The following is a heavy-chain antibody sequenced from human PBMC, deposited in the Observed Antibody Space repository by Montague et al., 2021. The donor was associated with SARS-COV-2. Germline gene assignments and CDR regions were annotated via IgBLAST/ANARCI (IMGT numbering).Heavy chain of an antibody. CDR3: ARIAMAATFDP. V-gene: IGHV4-59*13. J-gene: IGHJ5*02. CDR1: GGSISPYY. D-gene: IGHD6-19*01. CDR2: IYYTGDT. Sequence: SETLSLTCTVSGGSISPYYWNWIRQPPGKGLEWIGYIYYTGDTKYNPSLKSRVSMSVDTSKNQFSLRLTSVGAADTAVYYCARIAMAATFDPWGQGALVTVSS.